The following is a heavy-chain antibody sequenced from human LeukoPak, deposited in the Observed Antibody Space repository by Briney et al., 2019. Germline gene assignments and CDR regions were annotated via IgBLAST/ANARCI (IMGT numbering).Heavy chain of an antibody. CDR1: GFTFSSYW. CDR2: IKQDGSGK. V-gene: IGHV3-7*01. D-gene: IGHD7-27*01. CDR3: ARDLNWETY. Sequence: PGGSLRLSCVASGFTFSSYWMSWVRQAPGKGLECVADIKQDGSGKYYVDSVKGRFTISRDNAKNSLYLQMDSLRVEDTAVYYCARDLNWETYWGQGTLVSVSP. J-gene: IGHJ4*02.